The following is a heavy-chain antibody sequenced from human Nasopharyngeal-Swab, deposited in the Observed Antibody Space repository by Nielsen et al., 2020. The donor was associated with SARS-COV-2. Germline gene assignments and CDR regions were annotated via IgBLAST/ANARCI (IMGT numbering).Heavy chain of an antibody. CDR1: GFTYSTYA. J-gene: IGHJ4*02. CDR2: ISGSGVNT. Sequence: GESLKISCVASGFTYSTYAMNWVRQAPGKGLEWVSGISGSGVNTYYADSVKGRFTLSRDNSMETLDLLMNSLRVEDTAVYYCAKGVGYGDTGCFDEWGQGTLVSASS. V-gene: IGHV3-23*01. D-gene: IGHD4-17*01. CDR3: AKGVGYGDTGCFDE.